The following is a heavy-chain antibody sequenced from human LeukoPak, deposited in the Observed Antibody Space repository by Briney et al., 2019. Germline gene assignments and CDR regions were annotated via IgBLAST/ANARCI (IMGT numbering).Heavy chain of an antibody. CDR2: IYYSGST. J-gene: IGHJ5*02. V-gene: IGHV4-59*01. CDR1: GGSISSYY. D-gene: IGHD6-19*01. CDR3: ARSNRGYSSPDWFDP. Sequence: SETLSLTCTVSGGSISSYYWSWIRQPPGKGLEWIGYIYYSGSTNYNPSLKSRVTISVDTSKNQFSLKLSSVTAADTAVYYCARSNRGYSSPDWFDPWGQGTLVTVSS.